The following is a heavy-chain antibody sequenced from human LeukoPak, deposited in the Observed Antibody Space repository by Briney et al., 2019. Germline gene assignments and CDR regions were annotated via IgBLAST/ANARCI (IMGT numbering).Heavy chain of an antibody. V-gene: IGHV1-69*06. CDR1: GGTFSSCA. D-gene: IGHD5-18*01. J-gene: IGHJ4*02. CDR3: ARDIRIQLWLSYFDY. CDR2: IIPIFGTA. Sequence: SVKVSCKASGGTFSSCAISWLRQAPGQGLEWMGRIIPIFGTANYAQKFQGRVTITADKSTSTAYMELSSLRSEDTAVYYCARDIRIQLWLSYFDYWGQGTLVTVSS.